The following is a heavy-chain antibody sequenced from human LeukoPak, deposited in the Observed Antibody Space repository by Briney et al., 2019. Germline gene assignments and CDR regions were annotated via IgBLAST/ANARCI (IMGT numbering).Heavy chain of an antibody. Sequence: GGSLTLSYAASGLTFSDYHMSWLRQAPGKGLAGVSYISSSCSTINYADSVKGRFTISRDNAKNSLYLQMNSLRAEDTAVYYCARGRVAVSTPYYMDVWGKGATVTVSS. CDR1: GLTFSDYH. V-gene: IGHV3-11*01. J-gene: IGHJ6*03. CDR3: ARGRVAVSTPYYMDV. D-gene: IGHD6-19*01. CDR2: ISSSCSTI.